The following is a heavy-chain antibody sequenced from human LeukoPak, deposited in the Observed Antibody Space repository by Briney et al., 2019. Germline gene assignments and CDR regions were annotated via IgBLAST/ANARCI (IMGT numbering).Heavy chain of an antibody. V-gene: IGHV3-7*01. CDR2: IKYDGDEE. CDR1: GFTFSDYW. Sequence: PGGSLRLSCAASGFTFSDYWMGWMRQAPGKGLEWVANIKYDGDEEYYVDSVKGRFTISRDNAKNSLYLQLNSLRVEDTAVYYCKSGGAAPGSFDNWGQGTLVTVSP. J-gene: IGHJ4*02. CDR3: KSGGAAPGSFDN. D-gene: IGHD2-15*01.